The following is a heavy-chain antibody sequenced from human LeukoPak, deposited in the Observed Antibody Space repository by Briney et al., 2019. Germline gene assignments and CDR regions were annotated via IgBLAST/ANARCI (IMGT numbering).Heavy chain of an antibody. V-gene: IGHV3-23*01. CDR2: ISGSGGNT. Sequence: GGSVRLSCAASGFTFSSYAMSWVRQAPGKGLEWVSAISGSGGNTYYADSVKGRFTISRDNSKNTLYLQMNSLRSEDTAVYYCAKDIGHYDILTGYLNDAFDIWGQGTMVTVSS. D-gene: IGHD3-9*01. CDR1: GFTFSSYA. J-gene: IGHJ3*02. CDR3: AKDIGHYDILTGYLNDAFDI.